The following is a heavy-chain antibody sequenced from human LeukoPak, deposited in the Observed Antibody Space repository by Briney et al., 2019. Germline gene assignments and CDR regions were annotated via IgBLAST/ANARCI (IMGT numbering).Heavy chain of an antibody. CDR2: IIPIFGTA. J-gene: IGHJ6*03. D-gene: IGHD2-2*01. Sequence: SVKVSCKASGGTFSSYAISWVRQAPGQGLEWMGGIIPIFGTANYAQKFQGRVTITTDESPSTAYMELSSLRSEDTAVYYCARGVVPAARYYYYYMDVWGKGTTVTVSS. CDR1: GGTFSSYA. CDR3: ARGVVPAARYYYYYMDV. V-gene: IGHV1-69*05.